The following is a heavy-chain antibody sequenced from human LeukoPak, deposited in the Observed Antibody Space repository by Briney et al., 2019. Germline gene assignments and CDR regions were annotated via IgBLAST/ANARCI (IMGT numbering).Heavy chain of an antibody. CDR3: ARNYDRRPFDY. CDR2: INAYNGNR. CDR1: GYTFSGYA. Sequence: ASVKVSCKTSGYTFSGYAINWVRQAPGQGLEWMGWINAYNGNRNYAQNLQDRVTMTTDTSTSTAYMELRSLRSDDTALYFCARNYDRRPFDYWGQGILVTVSS. V-gene: IGHV1-18*01. J-gene: IGHJ4*02. D-gene: IGHD3-22*01.